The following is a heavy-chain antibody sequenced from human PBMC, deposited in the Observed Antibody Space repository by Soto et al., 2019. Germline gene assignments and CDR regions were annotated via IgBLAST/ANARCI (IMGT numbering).Heavy chain of an antibody. CDR1: GGTFSSYT. V-gene: IGHV1-69*02. D-gene: IGHD6-19*01. Sequence: ASVKVSCKASGGTFSSYTISWVRQAPGQGLEWMGRIIPILGIANYAQKFRGRVTITADKSTSTAYMELSSLRSEDTAVYYCARDPQPEIAVAGDFDYWGQGTLVTVSS. CDR2: IIPILGIA. CDR3: ARDPQPEIAVAGDFDY. J-gene: IGHJ4*02.